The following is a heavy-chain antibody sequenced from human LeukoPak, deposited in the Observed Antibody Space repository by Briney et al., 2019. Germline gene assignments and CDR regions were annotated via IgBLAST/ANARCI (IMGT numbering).Heavy chain of an antibody. V-gene: IGHV3-21*01. Sequence: GGALTLSCPASGFTFSSYSMNWVRQAPGKGLEWVASISSSSSYIYYADSVKGRFTTSRDNAKNSLYLQTNSLRAEDTAVYYCARESVGGFDPWGQGTLVTVSS. CDR2: ISSSSSYI. D-gene: IGHD3-16*01. CDR1: GFTFSSYS. J-gene: IGHJ5*02. CDR3: ARESVGGFDP.